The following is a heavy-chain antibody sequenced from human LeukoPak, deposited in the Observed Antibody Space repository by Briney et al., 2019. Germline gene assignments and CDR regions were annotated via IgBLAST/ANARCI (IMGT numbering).Heavy chain of an antibody. CDR2: IYYSGST. CDR3: ARHASTGSRMFAY. Sequence: SETLSLTCTVSGGSISGYYWSWIRQPPGKGLEWIGYIYYSGSTNYNPSLKSRVTISVDTSKNHFSLKLSSVTAADTAVYYCARHASTGSRMFAYASQGTLVTVSS. CDR1: GGSISGYY. V-gene: IGHV4-59*08. J-gene: IGHJ4*02. D-gene: IGHD1-1*01.